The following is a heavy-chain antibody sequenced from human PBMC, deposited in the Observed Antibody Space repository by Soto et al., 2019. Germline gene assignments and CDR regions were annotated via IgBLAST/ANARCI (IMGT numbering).Heavy chain of an antibody. Sequence: ASVKVSCKASGYTFTGYYMHWVRQAPGQGLEWMGWINPNSGGTNYAQKFQGWVTMTRDTSISTAYMELSRLRSDDTAVHYCTLWALPYYGMDVWGQGTTVTVSS. CDR2: INPNSGGT. J-gene: IGHJ6*02. CDR1: GYTFTGYY. CDR3: TLWALPYYGMDV. V-gene: IGHV1-2*04. D-gene: IGHD1-26*01.